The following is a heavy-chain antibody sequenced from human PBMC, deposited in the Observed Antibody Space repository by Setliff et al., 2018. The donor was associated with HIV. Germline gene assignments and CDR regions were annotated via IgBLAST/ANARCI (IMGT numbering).Heavy chain of an antibody. D-gene: IGHD1-20*01. Sequence: GGSPRLSCAASGFTLSSYTMHWVRQAPGKGLEWFADITGAGSGIDYADSVKGRFTISRDNAKNSLFLQMNNLTVDDTGLYFCARDLWGTYNGY. CDR2: ITGAGSGI. CDR3: ARDLWGTYNGY. CDR1: GFTLSSYT. J-gene: IGHJ2*01. V-gene: IGHV3-48*04.